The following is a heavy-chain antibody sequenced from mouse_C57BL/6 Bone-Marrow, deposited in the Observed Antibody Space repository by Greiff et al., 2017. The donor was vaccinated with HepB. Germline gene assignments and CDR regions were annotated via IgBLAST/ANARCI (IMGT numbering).Heavy chain of an antibody. J-gene: IGHJ2*01. CDR2: IDPSDSYT. CDR1: GYTFTSYW. Sequence: VQLQQPGAELVMPGASVKLSCKASGYTFTSYWMHWVKQRPGQGLEWIGEIDPSDSYTNYNQKFKGKSTLTVDKSSSTAYMQLSSLTSEDSAVYYCARGGTVVATGDYWGQGTTLTVSS. D-gene: IGHD1-1*01. CDR3: ARGGTVVATGDY. V-gene: IGHV1-69*01.